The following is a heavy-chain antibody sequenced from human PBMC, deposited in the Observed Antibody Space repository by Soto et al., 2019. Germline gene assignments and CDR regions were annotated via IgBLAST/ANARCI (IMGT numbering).Heavy chain of an antibody. CDR1: GYTFTSYG. CDR2: ISAYNDNT. CDR3: ARARYSSSWYGRGYYYYGMEV. Sequence: QVQLVQSGAEVKKPGASVKVSCKASGYTFTSYGISWVRQAPGQGLEWMGWISAYNDNTNYAQKLQGRVTMTTDTSTSTADMELRSLKSEDTDVYYCARARYSSSWYGRGYYYYGMEVWGQGTTVTDSS. D-gene: IGHD6-13*01. V-gene: IGHV1-18*04. J-gene: IGHJ6*02.